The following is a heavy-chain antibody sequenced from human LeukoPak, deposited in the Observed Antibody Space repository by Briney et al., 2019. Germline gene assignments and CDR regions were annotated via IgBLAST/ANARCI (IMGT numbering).Heavy chain of an antibody. V-gene: IGHV4-59*12. Sequence: SETLSLTCTVSGGSISSYYWSWIRQPPGKGLEWIGYMYDSGNTRYNSSLKSRVTISVDTSKNQFSLKLSSVTAADTAVYYCAREGGSYEFGAFDIWGQGTMVTVSS. CDR2: MYDSGNT. CDR1: GGSISSYY. J-gene: IGHJ3*02. CDR3: AREGGSYEFGAFDI. D-gene: IGHD1-26*01.